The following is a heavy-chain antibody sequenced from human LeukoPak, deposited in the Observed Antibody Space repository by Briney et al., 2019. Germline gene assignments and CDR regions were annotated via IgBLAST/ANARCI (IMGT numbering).Heavy chain of an antibody. CDR2: IYHSGST. J-gene: IGHJ4*02. D-gene: IGHD4-23*01. V-gene: IGHV4-30-2*01. Sequence: PSQTLSLTCAVSGGSNSSGGYSWSWIRQPPGKGLEWIGYIYHSGSTYYNPSLKSRVTISVDRSKNQFSLKLSSVTAADTAVYYCARRYDGGNSVHFDYWGQGTLVTVSS. CDR1: GGSNSSGGYS. CDR3: ARRYDGGNSVHFDY.